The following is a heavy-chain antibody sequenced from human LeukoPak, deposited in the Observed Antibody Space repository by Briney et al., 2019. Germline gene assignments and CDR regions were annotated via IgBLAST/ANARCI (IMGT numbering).Heavy chain of an antibody. CDR2: IYHSGST. CDR3: ARDRRGGYCSSTSCYAVIFPDYYYYYMDV. Sequence: SETLSLTCAVSGYSISSGYYWGWIRQPPGKGLEWIGSIYHSGSTYYNPSLKSRVTISVDTSKNQFSLKLSSVTAADTAVYYCARDRRGGYCSSTSCYAVIFPDYYYYYMDVWGKGTTVTVSS. CDR1: GYSISSGYY. D-gene: IGHD2-2*01. V-gene: IGHV4-38-2*02. J-gene: IGHJ6*03.